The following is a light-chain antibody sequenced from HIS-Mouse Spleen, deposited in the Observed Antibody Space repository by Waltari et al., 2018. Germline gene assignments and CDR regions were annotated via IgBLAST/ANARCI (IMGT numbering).Light chain of an antibody. V-gene: IGLV2-23*01. CDR2: EGS. J-gene: IGLJ3*02. CDR1: SSDVVSYNL. CDR3: CSYAGSSTV. Sequence: QSALTQPASVSGSPGQSITISCTGTSSDVVSYNLVSWYQQHPVKAPKLMIYEGSKRPSGVSNRFSGSKSGNTASLTISGLQAEDEADYYCCSYAGSSTVFGGGTKLTVL.